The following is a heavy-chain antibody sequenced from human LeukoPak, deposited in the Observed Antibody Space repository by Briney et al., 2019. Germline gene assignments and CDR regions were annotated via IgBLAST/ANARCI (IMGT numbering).Heavy chain of an antibody. V-gene: IGHV3-7*01. D-gene: IGHD6-13*01. J-gene: IGHJ4*02. CDR1: GFSVSGYW. CDR2: IKQDGSEK. CDR3: AREWQGGIAAAGTRIEGDY. Sequence: GGSLRLSCAVSGFSVSGYWMTWVRQAPGKGLEGVANIKQDGSEKNYVDSVKGRLTISRDNAENSLFLQMNSLRVEATAVYYCAREWQGGIAAAGTRIEGDYWGQGTLVAVSS.